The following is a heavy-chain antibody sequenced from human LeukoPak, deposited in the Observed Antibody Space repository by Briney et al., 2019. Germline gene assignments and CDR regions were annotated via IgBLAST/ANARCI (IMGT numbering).Heavy chain of an antibody. CDR2: IYYSGST. J-gene: IGHJ3*02. V-gene: IGHV4-59*01. Sequence: SGTLSLTCTVSGGSISSYYWSWIRQPPGKGLEWIGYIYYSGSTNYNPSLKSRVTISVDTSKNQFSLKLSSVTAADTAVYYCARDGVVVDAFDIWGQGTMVTVSS. D-gene: IGHD2-2*01. CDR1: GGSISSYY. CDR3: ARDGVVVDAFDI.